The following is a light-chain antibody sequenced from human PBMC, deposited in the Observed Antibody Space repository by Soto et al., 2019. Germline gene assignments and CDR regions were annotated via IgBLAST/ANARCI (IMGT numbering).Light chain of an antibody. CDR1: QSVSSN. Sequence: EMVMTQSPATLSVSPGERATLSCRASQSVSSNLAWYQQKPGQAPRLLIYGASTRATGIPARFSGSGSGTEFTLTISSLQSEDFALYYCQQYNNWPPGWTFGQGTKV. J-gene: IGKJ1*01. CDR2: GAS. CDR3: QQYNNWPPGWT. V-gene: IGKV3-15*01.